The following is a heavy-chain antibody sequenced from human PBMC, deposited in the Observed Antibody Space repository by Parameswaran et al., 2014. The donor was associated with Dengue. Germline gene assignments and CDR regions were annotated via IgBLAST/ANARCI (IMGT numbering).Heavy chain of an antibody. Sequence: WIRQAPRKGLEWVSAISGSGGSTYYEDSVKGRFTISRDNSKNTLYLQMNSLRAEDTAVYYCARYRPFDYWGQGTLVTVSS. J-gene: IGHJ4*02. CDR3: ARYRPFDY. V-gene: IGHV3-23*01. D-gene: IGHD1-1*01. CDR2: ISGSGGST.